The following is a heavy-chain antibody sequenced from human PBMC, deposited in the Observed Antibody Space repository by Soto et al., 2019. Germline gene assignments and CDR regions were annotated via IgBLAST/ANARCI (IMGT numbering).Heavy chain of an antibody. D-gene: IGHD3-16*02. V-gene: IGHV6-1*01. CDR1: GDSVSSNSAA. J-gene: IGHJ5*02. CDR2: TYYRSKWYN. Sequence: PSQTLSLTCAISGDSVSSNSAAWNWIRQSPSRGLEWLGRTYYRSKWYNDYAVSVKSRITINPDTSKNQFSLQLNSVTPEDTAVYYCARSPLPLSMITFGEVIPLNWFDPWGQGTLVTVSS. CDR3: ARSPLPLSMITFGEVIPLNWFDP.